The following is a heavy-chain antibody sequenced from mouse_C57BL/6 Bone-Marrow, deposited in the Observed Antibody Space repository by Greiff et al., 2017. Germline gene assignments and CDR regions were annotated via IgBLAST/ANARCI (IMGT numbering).Heavy chain of an antibody. CDR2: ISGGGGNT. V-gene: IGHV5-9*01. J-gene: IGHJ1*03. CDR3: ARKHYGSSYGYFDV. CDR1: GFTFSSYT. D-gene: IGHD1-1*01. Sequence: EVKLVDSGGGLVKPGGSLKLSCAASGFTFSSYTMSWVRQTPEKRLEWVATISGGGGNTYYPDSVKGRFTISRDNAKNTLYLQMSSLRSEDTALYYCARKHYGSSYGYFDVWGTGTTVTVAS.